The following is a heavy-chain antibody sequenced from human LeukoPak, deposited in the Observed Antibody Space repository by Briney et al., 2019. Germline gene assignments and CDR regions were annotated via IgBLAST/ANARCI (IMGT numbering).Heavy chain of an antibody. Sequence: WVKVSCKASGGTFSSYAISWVRQAPGRGREWMGGIIPMFGTANYAQKFQARVTITADKSTNTAYMELSSLSSEDTAVYYCARAGAAAGTRPFSYWGQGTLVTVSS. V-gene: IGHV1-69*06. CDR2: IIPMFGTA. CDR1: GGTFSSYA. CDR3: ARAGAAAGTRPFSY. J-gene: IGHJ4*02. D-gene: IGHD6-13*01.